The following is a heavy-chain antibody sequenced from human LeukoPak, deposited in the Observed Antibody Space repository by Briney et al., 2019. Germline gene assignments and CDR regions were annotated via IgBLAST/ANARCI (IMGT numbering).Heavy chain of an antibody. CDR2: INHSGST. V-gene: IGHV4-34*01. D-gene: IGHD3-22*01. CDR3: ARGQGAAVPLLLDRWFDP. Sequence: SETLSLTCAVYGGSFSGYYWSWIRQPPGKGPEWNGEINHSGSTNYNPSLKSRVTISVDTSKNQFSLKLSSVTAADTAVYYCARGQGAAVPLLLDRWFDPWGQGTLVTVSS. J-gene: IGHJ5*02. CDR1: GGSFSGYY.